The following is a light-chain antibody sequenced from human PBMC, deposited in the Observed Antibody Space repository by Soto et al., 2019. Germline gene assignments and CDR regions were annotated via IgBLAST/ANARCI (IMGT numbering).Light chain of an antibody. CDR2: DIS. CDR1: QRVISY. Sequence: DIVLTQFPATLSLSPGERATLSCRASQRVISYLAWYQQKPGQAPRLLIYDISNRATGIPARFIGSGSGTDFTLSISSLEPEDSAVYYCQQRSAWPPITFGQGTKLEIK. V-gene: IGKV3-11*01. J-gene: IGKJ2*01. CDR3: QQRSAWPPIT.